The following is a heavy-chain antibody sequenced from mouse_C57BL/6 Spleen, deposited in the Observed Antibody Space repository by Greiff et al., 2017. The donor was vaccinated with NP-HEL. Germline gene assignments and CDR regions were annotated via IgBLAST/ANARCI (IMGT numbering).Heavy chain of an antibody. CDR2: ISDGGSYT. D-gene: IGHD2-3*01. V-gene: IGHV5-4*01. CDR1: GFTFSSYA. J-gene: IGHJ2*01. Sequence: EVQRVESGGGLVKPGGSLKLSCAASGFTFSSYAMSWVRQTPEKRLEWVATISDGGSYTYYPDNVKGRFTISRDNAKNNLYLQMSHLKSEDTAMYYCARDPDGYPFDYWGQGTTLTVSS. CDR3: ARDPDGYPFDY.